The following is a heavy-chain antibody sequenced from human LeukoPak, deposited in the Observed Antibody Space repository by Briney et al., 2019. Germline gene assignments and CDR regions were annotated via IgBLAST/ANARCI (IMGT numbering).Heavy chain of an antibody. Sequence: GSLRLACAASGFDFSRYAMSWIRQPPGKGLEWIGYIYYSGSTNYNPSLKSRVTISVDTSKNQFSLKLSSVTAADTAVYYCARGGVLRGYYYMDVWGKGTTVTVSS. V-gene: IGHV4-59*01. D-gene: IGHD3-10*01. J-gene: IGHJ6*03. CDR1: GFDFSRYA. CDR3: ARGGVLRGYYYMDV. CDR2: IYYSGST.